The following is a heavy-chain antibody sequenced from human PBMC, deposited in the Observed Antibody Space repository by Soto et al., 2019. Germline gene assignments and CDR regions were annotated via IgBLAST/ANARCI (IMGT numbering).Heavy chain of an antibody. CDR1: GYTFTSYY. CDR2: INPSGGST. J-gene: IGHJ4*02. CDR3: ARVGYSSSWQAYYFDY. D-gene: IGHD6-13*01. Sequence: GASVKVSCKASGYTFTSYYMHWVRQAPGQGLEWMGIINPSGGSTSYAQKFQGRVTMTRDTSTSTVYMELSSLRSEDTAVYYCARVGYSSSWQAYYFDYWGQGTLVTVSS. V-gene: IGHV1-46*01.